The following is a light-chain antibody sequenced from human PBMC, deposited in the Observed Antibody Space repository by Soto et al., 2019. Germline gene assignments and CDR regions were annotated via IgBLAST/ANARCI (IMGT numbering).Light chain of an antibody. J-gene: IGKJ3*01. V-gene: IGKV1-33*01. CDR1: QDISNY. CDR2: DAS. Sequence: DIQMTPSPSSLSASVGHRVTITCQASQDISNYLNWYQQKPGKAPKLLIYDASNLETGVPSRFSGSGSGTDFTFTISSLQPEDIATYYCQQYDNLPLAFGPGTKVDI. CDR3: QQYDNLPLA.